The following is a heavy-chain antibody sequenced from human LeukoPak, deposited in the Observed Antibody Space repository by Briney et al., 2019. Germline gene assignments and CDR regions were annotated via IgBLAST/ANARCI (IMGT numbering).Heavy chain of an antibody. CDR2: INHSGST. CDR3: ARGLNGSGWYTRGYYYYYMDV. D-gene: IGHD6-19*01. V-gene: IGHV4-34*01. Sequence: PSETLSLTCAVYGGSFSGYYWSWIRQPPGKGLEWIGEINHSGSTNYNPSLKSRVTISVDTSKNQFSLTLSSVTAADTAVYYCARGLNGSGWYTRGYYYYYMDVWGKGTTVTISS. CDR1: GGSFSGYY. J-gene: IGHJ6*03.